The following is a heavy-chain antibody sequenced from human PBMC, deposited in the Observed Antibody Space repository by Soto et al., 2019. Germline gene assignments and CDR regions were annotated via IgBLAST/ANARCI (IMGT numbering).Heavy chain of an antibody. CDR1: GFTFSSYA. V-gene: IGHV3-23*01. CDR2: ISGSGGST. CDR3: AKHLAPHYYYYMDV. J-gene: IGHJ6*02. Sequence: GGSLRLSCAASGFTFSSYAMSWVRQAPGKGLEWVSAISGSGGSTYYADSVKGRFTISRDNSKNTLYLQMNSLRAEDTAVYYCAKHLAPHYYYYMDVRGQGTTVTVSS. D-gene: IGHD3-3*02.